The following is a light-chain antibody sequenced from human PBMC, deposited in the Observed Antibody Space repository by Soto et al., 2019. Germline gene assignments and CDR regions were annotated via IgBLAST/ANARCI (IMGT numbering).Light chain of an antibody. CDR3: QQRNSYPIT. V-gene: IGKV1-9*01. CDR2: TAS. CDR1: QGISSY. Sequence: DIQLTQSPSFLSASVGDRVTITCRASQGISSYLAWYQQKPGKAPNLLIHTASTLQSGVPSRFSGSGSGTECPLTISSLQPEDFPTYYCQQRNSYPITFGKGTRL. J-gene: IGKJ5*01.